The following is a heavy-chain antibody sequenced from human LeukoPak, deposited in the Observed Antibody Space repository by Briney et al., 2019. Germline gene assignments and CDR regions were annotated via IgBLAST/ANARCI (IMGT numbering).Heavy chain of an antibody. Sequence: SETLSLTCTVSGGSISSANYYWSWIRQPAGKGLEWIGSMYHNGSTYYNPSLKSRVTISVDTSKNQFSLKLSSVTAADTAVYYCARHRASLIIKSRVKYFQHWGQGTLVTVSS. CDR3: ARHRASLIIKSRVKYFQH. V-gene: IGHV4-39*01. J-gene: IGHJ1*01. CDR1: GGSISSANYY. D-gene: IGHD3-16*01. CDR2: MYHNGST.